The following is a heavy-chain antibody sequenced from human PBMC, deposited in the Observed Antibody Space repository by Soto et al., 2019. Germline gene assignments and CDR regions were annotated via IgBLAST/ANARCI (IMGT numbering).Heavy chain of an antibody. D-gene: IGHD5-18*01. CDR1: GFSFSSYG. Sequence: QVQLVESGGGVVQPGRSLRLSCAASGFSFSSYGMHWVRQGPGKGLDWVALIYYDGSNKYYADSVKGRFTISRDNSKNTLYLQMNSLRAEDTAVYYCARDEYPGACSFGYYFDNWGQGTLVTVSS. CDR3: ARDEYPGACSFGYYFDN. J-gene: IGHJ4*02. V-gene: IGHV3-33*01. CDR2: IYYDGSNK.